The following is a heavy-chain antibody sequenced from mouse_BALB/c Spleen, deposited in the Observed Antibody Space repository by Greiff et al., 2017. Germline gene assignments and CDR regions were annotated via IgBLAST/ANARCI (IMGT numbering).Heavy chain of an antibody. J-gene: IGHJ4*01. CDR1: GFNIKDTY. CDR2: IDPANGNT. CDR3: ALLLWGDY. Sequence: VQLKESGAELVKPGASVKLSCTASGFNIKDTYMHWVKQRPEQGLEWIGRIDPANGNTKYDPKFQGKATITADTSSNTAYLQLSSLTSEDTAVYYCALLLWGDYWGQGTSVTVSS. V-gene: IGHV14-3*02. D-gene: IGHD1-1*02.